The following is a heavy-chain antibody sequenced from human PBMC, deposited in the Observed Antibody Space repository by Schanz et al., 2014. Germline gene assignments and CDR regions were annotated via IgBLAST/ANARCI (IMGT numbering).Heavy chain of an antibody. Sequence: QVQLVQSGPEVKKPGSSVKVSCQAFGDTFSKYNIMWVRQVPGQGLEWMGRIIPILGIANYAQKFQGRVTNTADKSTSTAYMDLSSLRPDDTAVYYCARSNYYDNSDYYNSFDYWGQGTLVTVSS. CDR2: IIPILGIA. CDR1: GDTFSKYN. D-gene: IGHD3-22*01. CDR3: ARSNYYDNSDYYNSFDY. J-gene: IGHJ4*02. V-gene: IGHV1-69*02.